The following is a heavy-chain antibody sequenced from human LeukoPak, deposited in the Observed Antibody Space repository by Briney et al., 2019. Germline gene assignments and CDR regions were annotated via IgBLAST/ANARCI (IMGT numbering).Heavy chain of an antibody. CDR3: ARAGSGNYYDSSGLYYYYYYGMDV. V-gene: IGHV4-30-2*01. J-gene: IGHJ6*02. CDR2: IYHSGST. D-gene: IGHD3-22*01. CDR1: GGSISSGGYY. Sequence: SQTLSLTCTVSGGSISSGGYYWSWIRQHPGKGLEWIGYIYHSGSTYYNPSLKSRVTISVDRSKNQFSLKLSSVTAADTAVYYCARAGSGNYYDSSGLYYYYYYGMDVWGQGTTVTVSS.